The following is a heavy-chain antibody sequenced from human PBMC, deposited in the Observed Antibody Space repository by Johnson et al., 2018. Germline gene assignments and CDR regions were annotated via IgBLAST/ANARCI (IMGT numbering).Heavy chain of an antibody. CDR2: VYYSGST. Sequence: QVQLQESGPGLVKPSETLSLTCTVSGGSISPYYWSWIRQPPGKGLEWIGYVYYSGSTNYNPSLKSRVTISVDTSKNQFSLKLTSLTAADTAVSYCARTIAARPEAYLYYGLDVGGQGTTVTVSS. CDR3: ARTIAARPEAYLYYGLDV. V-gene: IGHV4-59*01. J-gene: IGHJ6*02. CDR1: GGSISPYY. D-gene: IGHD6-6*01.